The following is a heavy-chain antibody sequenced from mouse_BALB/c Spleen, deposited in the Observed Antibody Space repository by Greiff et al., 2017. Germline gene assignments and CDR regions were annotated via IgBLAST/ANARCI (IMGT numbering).Heavy chain of an antibody. CDR1: GYTFTSYY. V-gene: IGHV1S81*02. CDR2: INPSNGGT. CDR3: TRVLRRDWYFDV. J-gene: IGHJ1*01. Sequence: QVQLQQSGAELVKPGASVKLSCKASGYTFTSYYMYWVKQRPGQGLEWIGEINPSNGGTNFNEKFKSKATLTVDKSSSTAYMQLSSLTSEDSAVYYCTRVLRRDWYFDVWGAGTTVTVSS.